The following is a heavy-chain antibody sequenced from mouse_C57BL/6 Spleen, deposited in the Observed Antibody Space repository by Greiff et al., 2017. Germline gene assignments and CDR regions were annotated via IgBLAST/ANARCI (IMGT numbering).Heavy chain of an antibody. CDR1: GFNIKDYY. CDR3: AMGDGYYPFAY. V-gene: IGHV14-2*01. J-gene: IGHJ3*01. Sequence: EVKLQESGAELVKPGASVKLSCTASGFNIKDYYMHWVKQRTEQGLEWIGRIDPEDGETTYAPKFPGKATITADTSSNTAYLQLSSLTSEDTAVYYCAMGDGYYPFAYWGQGTLVTVSA. CDR2: IDPEDGET. D-gene: IGHD2-3*01.